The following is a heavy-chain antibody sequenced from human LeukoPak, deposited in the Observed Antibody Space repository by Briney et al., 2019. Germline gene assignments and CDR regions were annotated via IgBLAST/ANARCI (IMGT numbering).Heavy chain of an antibody. J-gene: IGHJ4*02. Sequence: PGGSLRLSCVASDFTFDFYWMTWVRQAPGKGLEWLANILPDGSQKYYVDSVKGRFTISRDNPKNTLYLQMNSLRAEDTAVYYCARDLAWGAVAGTVYWGQGTLVTVSS. V-gene: IGHV3-7*01. CDR3: ARDLAWGAVAGTVY. CDR2: ILPDGSQK. D-gene: IGHD6-19*01. CDR1: DFTFDFYW.